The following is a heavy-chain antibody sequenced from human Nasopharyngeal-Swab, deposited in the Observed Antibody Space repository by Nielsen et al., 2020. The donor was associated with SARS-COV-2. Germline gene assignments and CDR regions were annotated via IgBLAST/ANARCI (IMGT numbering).Heavy chain of an antibody. D-gene: IGHD2-2*01. Sequence: SETLSLTCTVSGGSIISGSYYWSWIRQPAGKGLEWIGRIYTSGSTNYNPSLKSRATISVDTSKNQFSLKLSSVTAADTAVYYCAREGALVPAAMTYYFDYWGQGTLVTVSS. J-gene: IGHJ4*02. V-gene: IGHV4-61*02. CDR2: IYTSGST. CDR3: AREGALVPAAMTYYFDY. CDR1: GGSIISGSYY.